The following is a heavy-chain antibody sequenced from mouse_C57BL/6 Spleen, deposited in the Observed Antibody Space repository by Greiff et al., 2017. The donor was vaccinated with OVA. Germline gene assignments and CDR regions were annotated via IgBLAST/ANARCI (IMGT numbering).Heavy chain of an antibody. CDR1: GYTFTSYW. J-gene: IGHJ2*01. Sequence: LQQPGAELVKPGASVTLSCKASGYTFTSYWMHWVTQRPGQGLEWIGMIHPNSGSTNYNEKFKSKATLTVDKSSSTAYMQLSSLTSEDSAVYYCANPSDYYGSSYGYWGQGTTLTVAS. CDR2: IHPNSGST. V-gene: IGHV1-64*01. CDR3: ANPSDYYGSSYGY. D-gene: IGHD1-1*01.